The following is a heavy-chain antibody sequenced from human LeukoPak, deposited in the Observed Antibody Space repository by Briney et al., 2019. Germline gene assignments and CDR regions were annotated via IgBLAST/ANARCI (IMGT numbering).Heavy chain of an antibody. D-gene: IGHD3-10*01. J-gene: IGHJ4*02. CDR2: IYHTGNT. CDR3: ARGNYGSGSYYVVDFDY. Sequence: SETLSLTCSVSNDSIRNYYWSWIRRPPGKALEWIGYIYHTGNTNYNPSLKSRLTMSIDTSKNQFSLNLHSVTAADTAVYYCARGNYGSGSYYVVDFDYWGQGTLVTVSS. V-gene: IGHV4-59*01. CDR1: NDSIRNYY.